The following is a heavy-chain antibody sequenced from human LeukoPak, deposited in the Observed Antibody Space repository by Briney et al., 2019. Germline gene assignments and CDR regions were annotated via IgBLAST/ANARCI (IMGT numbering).Heavy chain of an antibody. CDR3: ARGRDYGDHSNDY. Sequence: ASVKVSCKASGYTFIGYYMHWVRQAPGQGLEWMGWINPNSGGTNYAQKFQGRVTMTRDTSISTAYMELSRLRSDDTAVYYCARGRDYGDHSNDYWGQGTLVTVSS. V-gene: IGHV1-2*02. D-gene: IGHD4-17*01. CDR2: INPNSGGT. CDR1: GYTFIGYY. J-gene: IGHJ4*02.